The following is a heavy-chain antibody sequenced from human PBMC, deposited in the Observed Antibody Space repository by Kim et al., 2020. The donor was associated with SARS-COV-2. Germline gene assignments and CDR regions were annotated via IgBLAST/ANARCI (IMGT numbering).Heavy chain of an antibody. CDR1: GGSFSGYY. CDR2: INHSGST. J-gene: IGHJ4*02. CDR3: ARGPAKYSLGSY. Sequence: SETLSLTCAVYGGSFSGYYWSWIRQPPGKGLEWIGEINHSGSTNYNPSLKSRVTISVDTSKNQFSLKLSSVTAADTAVYYCARGPAKYSLGSYWGQGTLV. D-gene: IGHD5-18*01. V-gene: IGHV4-34*01.